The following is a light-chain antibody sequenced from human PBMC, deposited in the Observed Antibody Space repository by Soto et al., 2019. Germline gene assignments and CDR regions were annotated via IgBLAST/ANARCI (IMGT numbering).Light chain of an antibody. CDR3: QQHGQWPIT. V-gene: IGKV3-20*01. J-gene: IGKJ5*01. CDR1: LTVSDNS. Sequence: IVLTHSPGTLAWSPGERATLSCSTRLTVSDNSLAWHQQKAGQAPRLVIFGASSRATGIPDRFSASGSGTEFTLTISSLQPEDFATYYCQQHGQWPITFGQGTRLE. CDR2: GAS.